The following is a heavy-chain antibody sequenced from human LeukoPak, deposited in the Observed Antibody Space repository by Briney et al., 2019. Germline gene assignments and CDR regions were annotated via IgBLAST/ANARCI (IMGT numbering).Heavy chain of an antibody. D-gene: IGHD6-13*01. CDR3: ARGHYSSSLYY. V-gene: IGHV4-34*01. J-gene: IGHJ4*02. CDR1: GVASSGNY. Sequence: PSETLSLTCGVYGVASSGNYWSWIRQSPGRGLEWIGNIYYSGSTYYNPSLKSRVTISVDTSKNQFSLKLSSVTAADTAVYYCARGHYSSSLYYWGQGTLVTVSS. CDR2: IYYSGST.